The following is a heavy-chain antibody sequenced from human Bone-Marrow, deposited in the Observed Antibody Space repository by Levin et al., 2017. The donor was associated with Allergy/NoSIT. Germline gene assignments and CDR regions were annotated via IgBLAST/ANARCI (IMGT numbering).Heavy chain of an antibody. CDR1: DGSFNDYY. CDR3: ARDLGIMEGFFDL. Sequence: PSDTLSLTCNVSDGSFNDYYWGWLRQPPGKGLEWIGSVFHSGNTNSNPSLKSRVTISVDTSKNQFSLKLTSVTAADTAVYYCARDLGIMEGFFDLWGRGTLVTVSS. D-gene: IGHD1-1*01. V-gene: IGHV4-59*01. CDR2: VFHSGNT. J-gene: IGHJ2*01.